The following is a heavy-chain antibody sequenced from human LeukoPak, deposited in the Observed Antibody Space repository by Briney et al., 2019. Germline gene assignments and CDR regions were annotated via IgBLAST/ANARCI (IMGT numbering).Heavy chain of an antibody. CDR3: AREGAGRWLQFNNWFDP. Sequence: VASVTVSCKASGYTFTGYYMHWVRQAPGQGLEWMGIINPSGGSTSYAQKFQGRVTMTRDTSTSTVYMELSSLRSEDTAVYYCAREGAGRWLQFNNWFDPWGQGTLVTVSS. V-gene: IGHV1-46*01. J-gene: IGHJ5*02. D-gene: IGHD5-24*01. CDR1: GYTFTGYY. CDR2: INPSGGST.